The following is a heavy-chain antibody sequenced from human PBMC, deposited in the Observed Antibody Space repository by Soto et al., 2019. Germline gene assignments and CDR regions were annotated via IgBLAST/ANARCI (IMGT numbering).Heavy chain of an antibody. V-gene: IGHV1-69*01. CDR3: AREVVYGDFSAALLD. D-gene: IGHD4-17*01. CDR2: IITLFGTA. Sequence: VQLMQSGAEVKQPGSAVTVSCKASGVTFSSHSINWVRQAPGHGIAWMGGIITLFGTANYAQNFQGRVTITADQSTSTAYMELNSLRSDDTAVYYCAREVVYGDFSAALLDWGQVTLVTVSA. CDR1: GVTFSSHS. J-gene: IGHJ4*02.